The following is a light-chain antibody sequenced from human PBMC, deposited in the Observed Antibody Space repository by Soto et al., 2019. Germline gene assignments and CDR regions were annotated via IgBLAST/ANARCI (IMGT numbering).Light chain of an antibody. J-gene: IGLJ1*01. CDR1: HXDIGTYDY. CDR3: SSLASNRIYV. V-gene: IGLV2-14*03. Sequence: QSALTQPTSVSGSPGQSITISCTGNHXDIGTYDYVSWYQQHPGGAPRLLIYGVTTRPSGISDRFSASKSGLTASLTISGLQPEDEADYYCSSLASNRIYVFGPGPKVTVL. CDR2: GVT.